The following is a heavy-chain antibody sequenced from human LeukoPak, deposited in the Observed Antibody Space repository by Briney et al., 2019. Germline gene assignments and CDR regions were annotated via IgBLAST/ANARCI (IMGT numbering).Heavy chain of an antibody. D-gene: IGHD5-12*01. CDR2: INPSAGGT. Sequence: KASGYTLSTYYMHWVRQAPGRGLDWMGIINPSAGGTSYAQKFQGRVTMTRDTSTSTVYMELSSLRSEDTAVYYCARALEDYSGHDYGLDYWGQGTLVTVSS. J-gene: IGHJ4*02. CDR1: GYTLSTYY. V-gene: IGHV1-46*01. CDR3: ARALEDYSGHDYGLDY.